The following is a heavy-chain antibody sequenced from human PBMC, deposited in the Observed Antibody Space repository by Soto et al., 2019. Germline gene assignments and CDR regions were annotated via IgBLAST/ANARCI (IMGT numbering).Heavy chain of an antibody. V-gene: IGHV3-30-3*01. Sequence: QVQLVESGGGVVQPGRSLRLSCAASGFTFSSYAMHWVRQAPGKXLEWVAVISYDGSNKYYADSVKGRFTISRDNSKNTLYLQMNXLRAXXXXXXXXXXXXXXXXXXXYFDYWGQGTLVTVSS. J-gene: IGHJ4*02. CDR3: XXXXXXXXXXXYFDY. CDR1: GFTFSSYA. CDR2: ISYDGSNK.